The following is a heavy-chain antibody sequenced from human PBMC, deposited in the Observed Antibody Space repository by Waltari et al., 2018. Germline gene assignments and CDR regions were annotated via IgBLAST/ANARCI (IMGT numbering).Heavy chain of an antibody. CDR2: MKQDGGEK. CDR3: ARAGYCSSTSCYPGYYFDY. Sequence: EVQLVESGGGWVEPGGSLRLACAASGFTCSGYWRSWVRQAPGEGRGWVANMKQDGGEKYYVDSVKGRLTISRDNAKNSLYLQMNSLRAEDTALYYCARAGYCSSTSCYPGYYFDYWGQGTLVTVSS. J-gene: IGHJ4*02. V-gene: IGHV3-7*01. D-gene: IGHD2-2*01. CDR1: GFTCSGYW.